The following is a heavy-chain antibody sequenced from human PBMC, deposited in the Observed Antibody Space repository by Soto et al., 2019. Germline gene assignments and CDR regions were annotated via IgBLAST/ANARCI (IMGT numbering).Heavy chain of an antibody. V-gene: IGHV1-69*13. D-gene: IGHD1-1*01. CDR3: ARDPQLPYFFSGMDV. CDR2: IIPIFGTA. Sequence: ASVKVSCKASGGTFSSYAISWVRQAPGQGLEWMGGIIPIFGTANYAQKFQGRVTITADESTSTAYMVLTILRSDDPAVYYCARDPQLPYFFSGMDVLGQGTSVTVSS. J-gene: IGHJ6*02. CDR1: GGTFSSYA.